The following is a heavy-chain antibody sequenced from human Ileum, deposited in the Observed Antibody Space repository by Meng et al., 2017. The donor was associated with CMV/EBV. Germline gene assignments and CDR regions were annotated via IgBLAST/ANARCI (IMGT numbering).Heavy chain of an antibody. D-gene: IGHD6-13*01. CDR3: AHRRGIEEYFQH. CDR2: IYWDDDK. Sequence: HITLKEPAPPLENPTPTPTLPCTFSGFSFSTSKAGVGWIRLPPGKALEWLALIYWDDDKRYSPSLKSRLTITKDTSKNQVVLTMTNMDPVDTATYYCAHRRGIEEYFQHWGQGTLVTVSS. CDR1: GFSFSTSKAG. V-gene: IGHV2-5*02. J-gene: IGHJ1*01.